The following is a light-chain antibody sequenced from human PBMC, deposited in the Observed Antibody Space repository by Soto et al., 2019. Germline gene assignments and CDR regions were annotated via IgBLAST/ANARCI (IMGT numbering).Light chain of an antibody. V-gene: IGLV2-14*01. CDR3: SSYTSSSTLDV. CDR1: SSDVGGYNY. CDR2: DVS. J-gene: IGLJ1*01. Sequence: QSVLTQPASVSGSPGQSITISCTGTSSDVGGYNYVSWYQQHPGKAPTLMIYDVSKRPSGVSNRFSGSKSGNTASLTISGLQAEDEADYYCSSYTSSSTLDVFGTGTKVTVL.